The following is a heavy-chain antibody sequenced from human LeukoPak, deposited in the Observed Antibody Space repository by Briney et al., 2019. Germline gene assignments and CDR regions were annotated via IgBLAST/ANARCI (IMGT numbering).Heavy chain of an antibody. CDR2: INQSGST. CDR1: GGSFSGYY. J-gene: IGHJ3*02. D-gene: IGHD3-10*01. V-gene: IGHV4-34*01. Sequence: SETLSLTCAVYGGSFSGYYWNWIRQPPGKGLEWIGEINQSGSTNYNASLKSRVTISVDTSKNQISLRLSSVTAADTAVYYCAQYGSGSTRAFDIWGQGTMVTVSS. CDR3: AQYGSGSTRAFDI.